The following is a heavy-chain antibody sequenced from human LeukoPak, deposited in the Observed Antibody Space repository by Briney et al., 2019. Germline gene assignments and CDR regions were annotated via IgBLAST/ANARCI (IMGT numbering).Heavy chain of an antibody. V-gene: IGHV3-21*01. CDR2: ISSSSSYI. Sequence: GGSLRLSCAASGFTFSSYSVNWVRQAPGKGLEWVSSISSSSSYIYYADSVKGRFTISRDNAKNSLYLQMNSLRAEDTAVYYCASGSGTSPQFDYWGQGTLVTVSS. D-gene: IGHD1-1*01. CDR3: ASGSGTSPQFDY. J-gene: IGHJ4*02. CDR1: GFTFSSYS.